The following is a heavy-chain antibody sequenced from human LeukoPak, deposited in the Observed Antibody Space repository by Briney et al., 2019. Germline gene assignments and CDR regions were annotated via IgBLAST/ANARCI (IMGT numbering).Heavy chain of an antibody. Sequence: GGSLRLSCAASEFTFSNYWMSWVRLAPGKGMEWVANIKQDGSGTYYVDSVKGRFTISRDNAKNSLYLQMNSLRAEDTAVYYCAGCSTVTTYYYSYSMDIWGKGTTVTVSS. D-gene: IGHD4-17*01. CDR1: EFTFSNYW. J-gene: IGHJ6*03. V-gene: IGHV3-7*01. CDR2: IKQDGSGT. CDR3: AGCSTVTTYYYSYSMDI.